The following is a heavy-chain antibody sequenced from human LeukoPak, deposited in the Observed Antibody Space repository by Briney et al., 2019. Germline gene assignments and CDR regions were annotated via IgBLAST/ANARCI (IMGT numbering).Heavy chain of an antibody. CDR2: IKEDGSEK. D-gene: IGHD2-21*01. V-gene: IGHV3-7*02. CDR3: VCHVVLSVGYHYGLGV. J-gene: IGHJ6*01. CDR1: GFTFSDYW. Sequence: GGSLRLSCAASGFTFSDYWMSWVRQAPGKGLEWVSDIKEDGSEKYYVDSVKGRFTISRDNAKNALYLQMNSLRAEDTAVYYCVCHVVLSVGYHYGLGVWGQGTTVTVSS.